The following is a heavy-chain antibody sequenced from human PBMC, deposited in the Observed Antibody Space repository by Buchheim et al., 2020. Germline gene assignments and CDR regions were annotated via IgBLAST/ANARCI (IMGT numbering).Heavy chain of an antibody. V-gene: IGHV1-8*01. CDR2: MNPNSGNT. J-gene: IGHJ6*02. CDR1: GYTFTSYD. CDR3: ARVAPNGRSSSWYSYYYYYGMDV. D-gene: IGHD6-13*01. Sequence: QVQLVQSGAEVKKPGASVKVSCKASGYTFTSYDINWVRQATGQGLEWMGWMNPNSGNTDYAQKFQGRVTMTRNTSISTAYMELSSLKSEDTAVYYCARVAPNGRSSSWYSYYYYYGMDVWGQGTT.